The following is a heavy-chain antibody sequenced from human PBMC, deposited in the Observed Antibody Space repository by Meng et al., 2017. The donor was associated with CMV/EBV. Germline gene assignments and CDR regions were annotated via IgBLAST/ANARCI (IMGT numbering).Heavy chain of an antibody. CDR3: ASDRGFGDLDS. CDR1: GFTFSSYA. J-gene: IGHJ4*02. V-gene: IGHV3-30-3*01. D-gene: IGHD3-10*01. Sequence: GGSLRLSCAASGFTFSSYAMHWVRQAPGKGLEWVAVISYDGSNKYYADSVKGRFTISRDNSKNTLYLQMNSLRAEDTAVYYCASDRGFGDLDSWGKGTLVTVSS. CDR2: ISYDGSNK.